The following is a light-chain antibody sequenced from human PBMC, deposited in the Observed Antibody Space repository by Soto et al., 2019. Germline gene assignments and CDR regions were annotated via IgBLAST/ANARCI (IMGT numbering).Light chain of an antibody. CDR2: AAS. CDR1: QSISSY. CDR3: QQSYSTPLT. J-gene: IGKJ4*01. V-gene: IGKV1-39*01. Sequence: DIQMTQSPSSLSASVGYRVTITCRASQSISSYLNWYQQKPGKAPKLLIYAASSLQSGVPSRFSGSGSGTDFTLTISSLQPEDFATYYCQQSYSTPLTFGGGTRWIS.